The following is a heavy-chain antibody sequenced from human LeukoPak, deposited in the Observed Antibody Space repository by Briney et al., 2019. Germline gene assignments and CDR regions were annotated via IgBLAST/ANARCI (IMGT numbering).Heavy chain of an antibody. J-gene: IGHJ5*02. D-gene: IGHD6-13*01. CDR2: INHSGST. CDR3: ARGAPSSWTGIWFDP. Sequence: PSDTLSLTCAVNGGSFSRYYWSWIRQPPGKGLEWIGEINHSGSTNYNPSLKSRVTISVDTSKNQFSLKLSSVTAADTAVYYCARGAPSSWTGIWFDPWGQGTLVTVSS. V-gene: IGHV4-34*01. CDR1: GGSFSRYY.